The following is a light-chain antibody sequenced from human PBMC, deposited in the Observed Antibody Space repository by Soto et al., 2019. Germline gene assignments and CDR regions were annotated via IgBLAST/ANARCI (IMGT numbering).Light chain of an antibody. V-gene: IGKV1-5*01. J-gene: IGKJ1*01. CDR2: DAS. Sequence: DIQMTQSPSTLSASVGDRVTITCRASQSISSWLAWYQQKPGKAPKLLIYDASSLESGVPSRFSGRGSATEYTLTVSSLQPDDFATYYCQQYNSYPWTFGQGTKVEIK. CDR3: QQYNSYPWT. CDR1: QSISSW.